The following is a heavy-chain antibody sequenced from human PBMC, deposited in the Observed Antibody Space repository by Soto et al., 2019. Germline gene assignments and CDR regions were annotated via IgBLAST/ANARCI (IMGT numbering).Heavy chain of an antibody. J-gene: IGHJ6*02. CDR1: GGSISSGGYY. Sequence: LSLTCTVSGGSISSGGYYWSWIRQHPGKGLEWIGYIYYSGSTYYNPSLKSRVTISVDTSKNQFSLKLSSVTAADTAVYYCAREDGGYCSSTSCRKWGYYYYGMDVWGQGTTVTVSS. V-gene: IGHV4-31*03. D-gene: IGHD2-2*01. CDR2: IYYSGST. CDR3: AREDGGYCSSTSCRKWGYYYYGMDV.